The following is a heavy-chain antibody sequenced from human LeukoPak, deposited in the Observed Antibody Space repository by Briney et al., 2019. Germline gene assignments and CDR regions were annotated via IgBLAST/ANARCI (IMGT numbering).Heavy chain of an antibody. D-gene: IGHD6-6*01. CDR2: ISWNSGSI. CDR3: AKDLEYSSSSDGMDV. J-gene: IGHJ6*02. CDR1: GFTFGDYA. Sequence: PGGSLRLSCAASGFTFGDYAMHWVRQAPGKGLEWVSGISWNSGSIGYADSVKGRLTISRDNAKNSLYLQMNSLRAEDTALYYCAKDLEYSSSSDGMDVWGQATTVTASS. V-gene: IGHV3-9*01.